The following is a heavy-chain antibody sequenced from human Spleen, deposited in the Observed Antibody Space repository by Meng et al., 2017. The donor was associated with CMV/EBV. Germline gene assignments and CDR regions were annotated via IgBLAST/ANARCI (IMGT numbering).Heavy chain of an antibody. J-gene: IGHJ3*02. CDR1: GYSFVSYP. CDR2: IYPNSGGT. D-gene: IGHD3-22*01. Sequence: ASVKVSCKASGYSFVSYPISWVRQAPGQGLEWMGWIYPNSGGTHYAQKFQGRLTVTTDTSISTGYMELSSLGSDDTAVYYCARDFYEYDNSGYYDDTFDIWGQGTMVTVSS. V-gene: IGHV1-2*02. CDR3: ARDFYEYDNSGYYDDTFDI.